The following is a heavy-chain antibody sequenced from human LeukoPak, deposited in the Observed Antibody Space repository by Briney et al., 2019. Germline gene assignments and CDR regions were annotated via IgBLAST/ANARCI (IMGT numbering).Heavy chain of an antibody. CDR2: ISSSGSTI. CDR3: ARERFDIVAMIREYYFDY. CDR1: GFTFSSYE. V-gene: IGHV3-48*03. D-gene: IGHD5-12*01. Sequence: GGSLRLSCAASGFTFSSYEMNWVRQAPGKGLEWVSYISSSGSTIYYADSVKGRFTISRDNAKNSLYLQMNSLRVEDTAVYYCARERFDIVAMIREYYFDYWGRGILVTVSS. J-gene: IGHJ4*02.